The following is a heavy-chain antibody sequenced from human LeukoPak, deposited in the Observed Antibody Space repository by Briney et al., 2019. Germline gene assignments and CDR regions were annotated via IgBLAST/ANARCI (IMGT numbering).Heavy chain of an antibody. V-gene: IGHV3-23*01. CDR3: AKMRAVAGSSFDY. D-gene: IGHD6-19*01. Sequence: GGSLRLSCAASGFTFSSYAMSWVRQAPGKGLEWVSAISGSGGSTYYADSVKGRFTISRDNSKNTLYLQMNSPRAEDTAVYYCAKMRAVAGSSFDYWGQGTLVTVSS. J-gene: IGHJ4*02. CDR1: GFTFSSYA. CDR2: ISGSGGST.